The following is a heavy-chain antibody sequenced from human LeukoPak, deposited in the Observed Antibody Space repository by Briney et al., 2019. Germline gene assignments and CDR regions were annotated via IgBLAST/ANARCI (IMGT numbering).Heavy chain of an antibody. CDR3: ATSAALLERGTTDWFFDL. J-gene: IGHJ2*01. CDR1: DYTFSRTG. D-gene: IGHD6-13*01. V-gene: IGHV1-18*01. Sequence: ASVNVSCKASDYTFSRTGVSWVRQAPGQGLEWMGWISGYNGNTNYAQKVQGRVTMTTDTCATTDYMELRSPRSDDTDVYYCATSAALLERGTTDWFFDLWGRGTLVTVSS. CDR2: ISGYNGNT.